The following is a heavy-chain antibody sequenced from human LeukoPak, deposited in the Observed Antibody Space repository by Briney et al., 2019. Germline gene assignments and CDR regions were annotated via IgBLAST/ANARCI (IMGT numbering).Heavy chain of an antibody. CDR1: GFTFSSYG. CDR2: ISYDGSNK. V-gene: IGHV3-30*03. Sequence: GGSLRLSRAASGFTFSSYGMHWVRQAPGKGLEWVAIISYDGSNKYYADAVKGRFTISRDNAKNALYLQMNSLRAEDTAVYYCARPPPSCSSTSCYQQYWGQGTLVTVSS. D-gene: IGHD2-2*01. CDR3: ARPPPSCSSTSCYQQY. J-gene: IGHJ4*02.